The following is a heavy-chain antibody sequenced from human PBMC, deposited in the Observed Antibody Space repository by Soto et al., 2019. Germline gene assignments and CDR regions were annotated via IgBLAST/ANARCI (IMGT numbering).Heavy chain of an antibody. CDR3: ARGWGYDSNDYYYAY. Sequence: QVQLVQSGAEVRKPGSSVKVSCKASGGTFSRHAISWVRQAPGQGLEWMGGIIPIFGTANHAQKFQGRVTINADQSRSTVYMELSSLRSEDTAMYYCARGWGYDSNDYYYAYWGQGTLVIVPS. J-gene: IGHJ4*02. D-gene: IGHD3-22*01. CDR1: GGTFSRHA. CDR2: IIPIFGTA. V-gene: IGHV1-69*01.